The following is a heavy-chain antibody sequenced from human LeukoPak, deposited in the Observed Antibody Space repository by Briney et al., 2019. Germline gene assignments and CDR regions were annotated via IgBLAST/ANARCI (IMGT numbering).Heavy chain of an antibody. Sequence: PSETLSLTCTVSGGSISSYYWSWIRQPPGKGLEWIGYIYYSGSTNYNPSLKSRVTISVDTSKNQFSLKLSSVTAADTAVYYCARGFLWRPRSWYYFDYWGQGTLVTVSS. V-gene: IGHV4-59*01. D-gene: IGHD6-13*01. CDR1: GGSISSYY. CDR3: ARGFLWRPRSWYYFDY. J-gene: IGHJ4*02. CDR2: IYYSGST.